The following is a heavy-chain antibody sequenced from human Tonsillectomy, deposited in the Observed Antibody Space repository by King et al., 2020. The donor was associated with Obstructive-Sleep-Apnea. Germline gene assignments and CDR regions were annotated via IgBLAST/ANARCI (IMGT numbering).Heavy chain of an antibody. J-gene: IGHJ3*02. V-gene: IGHV3-7*01. CDR2: IKQDGSEK. D-gene: IGHD3-10*01. CDR3: ARTTWAELVHYSSGTPPGAFDI. CDR1: GFTFSSYW. Sequence: QLVQSGGGLVQPGGSLRLSCAASGFTFSSYWMSWVRQAPGKGLEWVANIKQDGSEKYYVDSVKGRFTISRDNAKNSLYLQMNSLRAEDTAVYYCARTTWAELVHYSSGTPPGAFDIWGQGTMVTVSS.